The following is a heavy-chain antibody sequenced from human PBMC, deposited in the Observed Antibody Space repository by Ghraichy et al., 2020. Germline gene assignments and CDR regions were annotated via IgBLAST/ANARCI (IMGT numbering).Heavy chain of an antibody. Sequence: GGSLRLSCAASGLIFSDYYMGWIRQAPGKGLEWVSYLSNSGSNIYYVDSVRGRFTISRDNAKDSLYLQMNGLRADDTAMYYCATRDGNKGTDYWGQGTLVSVSS. J-gene: IGHJ4*02. CDR3: ATRDGNKGTDY. CDR1: GLIFSDYY. CDR2: LSNSGSNI. D-gene: IGHD5-24*01. V-gene: IGHV3-11*01.